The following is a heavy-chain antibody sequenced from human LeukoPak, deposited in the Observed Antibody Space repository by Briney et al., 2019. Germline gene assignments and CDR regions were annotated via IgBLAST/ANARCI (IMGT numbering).Heavy chain of an antibody. CDR3: TRGRNSAFDY. CDR2: TYYGSKWSN. CDR1: GDSVSSNGVA. D-gene: IGHD1-14*01. J-gene: IGHJ4*02. V-gene: IGHV6-1*01. Sequence: SQTLSLTCVVSGDSVSSNGVAWNWVRQSPSRGLEWLGRTYYGSKWSNDYALSVKSRITINPDTSKNQFSLQLNSVTPEDTAVYYCTRGRNSAFDYWGQGTLVTVSS.